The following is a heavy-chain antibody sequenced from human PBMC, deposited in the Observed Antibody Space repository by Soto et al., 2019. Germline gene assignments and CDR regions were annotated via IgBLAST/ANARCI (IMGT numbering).Heavy chain of an antibody. D-gene: IGHD3-10*01. V-gene: IGHV3-30*04. CDR2: ISRDGSNK. CDR3: ARSRSGAVADSFDF. Sequence: VGSLRLSCAASGFTFRSYAIRWVRQAPGKGLEWVAVISRDGSNKYYVDSVKGRFTISRDNSKDTVYLQMNSLRDEDSAMFYCARSRSGAVADSFDFWGQGTLVTVSS. CDR1: GFTFRSYA. J-gene: IGHJ4*02.